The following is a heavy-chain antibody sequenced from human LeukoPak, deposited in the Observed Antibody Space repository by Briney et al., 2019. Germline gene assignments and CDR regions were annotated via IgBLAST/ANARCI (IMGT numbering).Heavy chain of an antibody. D-gene: IGHD5-18*01. V-gene: IGHV1-69*06. CDR1: GGTFSSYA. Sequence: SVKVSCKASGGTFSSYAISWVRQAPGQGLEWLGGIIPIFGTANYAQKFQGRVTITADKSTSTAYMELSSLRSEDTAVYYCARGGYSYGYPHYYYYYMDVWGKGTTVTVSS. CDR3: ARGGYSYGYPHYYYYYMDV. CDR2: IIPIFGTA. J-gene: IGHJ6*03.